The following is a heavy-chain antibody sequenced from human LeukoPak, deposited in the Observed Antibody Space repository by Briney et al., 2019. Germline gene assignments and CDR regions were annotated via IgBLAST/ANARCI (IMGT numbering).Heavy chain of an antibody. CDR1: GFTFSDYY. CDR3: AKDLWDDPAASFDY. Sequence: PGGSLRLSCAASGFTFSDYYMSWVRQAPGKGLEWVSAISGSGGSTYYADSVKGRFTISRDNSKNTLYLQTNSLRAEDTAVYYCAKDLWDDPAASFDYWGQGTLVTVSS. V-gene: IGHV3-23*01. J-gene: IGHJ4*02. CDR2: ISGSGGST. D-gene: IGHD2-2*01.